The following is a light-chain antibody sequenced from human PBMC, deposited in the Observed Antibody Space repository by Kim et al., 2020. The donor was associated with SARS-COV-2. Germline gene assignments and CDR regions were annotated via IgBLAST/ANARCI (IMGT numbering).Light chain of an antibody. CDR2: GND. V-gene: IGLV1-44*01. CDR3: AAWDDSLNGQGV. CDR1: TSNIGNNN. Sequence: QSVLTQPPSVSGTPGQRITVSCSGSTSNIGNNNVNWYQQFPGTAHRLLIYGNDRRPSGVPDRFSGSKSGTSASLAISGLQSEDEADYYCAAWDDSLNGQGVFGGGTQVTVL. J-gene: IGLJ7*01.